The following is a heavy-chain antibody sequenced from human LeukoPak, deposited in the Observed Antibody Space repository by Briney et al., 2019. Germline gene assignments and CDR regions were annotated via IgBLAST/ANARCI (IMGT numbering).Heavy chain of an antibody. J-gene: IGHJ5*02. Sequence: ASVKVSCKASGYTFTGYYMHWVRQAPGQGLEWMGWINPNSGGTNYAQKFQGRVTMTRDTSISTAYMELSRLRSDDTAVYYCARDRQYCSSTSCYAPWGQGTLVTVSS. CDR1: GYTFTGYY. CDR3: ARDRQYCSSTSCYAP. CDR2: INPNSGGT. V-gene: IGHV1-2*02. D-gene: IGHD2-2*01.